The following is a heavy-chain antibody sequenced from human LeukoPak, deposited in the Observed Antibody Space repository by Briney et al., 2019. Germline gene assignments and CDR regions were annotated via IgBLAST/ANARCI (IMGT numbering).Heavy chain of an antibody. CDR2: IIPIFGTA. D-gene: IGHD2-2*03. J-gene: IGHJ5*02. CDR3: ARDLGIVVVPAAEDPNWFDP. Sequence: SVKVSCKASGGTFSSYAISWVRQAPGQGPEWMGRIIPIFGTANYAQKFQGRVTITTDESTSTAYMELSSLRSEDTAVYYCARDLGIVVVPAAEDPNWFDPWGQGTLVTVSS. V-gene: IGHV1-69*05. CDR1: GGTFSSYA.